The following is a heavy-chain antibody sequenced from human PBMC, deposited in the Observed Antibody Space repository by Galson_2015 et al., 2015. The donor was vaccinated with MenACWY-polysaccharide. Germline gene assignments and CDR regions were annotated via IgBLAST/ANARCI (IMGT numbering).Heavy chain of an antibody. V-gene: IGHV3-74*01. CDR3: ARDPHCGAGCSIHDAFDV. Sequence: SLRLSCAASGFTFSSYWMHWVRQAPGEGLVWVSRINTDGSSTSYADSVKGRFTVPRDNAKNTVYLQMNSLRAEDTAVYYCARDPHCGAGCSIHDAFDVWGQGTTVTVSS. D-gene: IGHD2-21*02. J-gene: IGHJ3*01. CDR1: GFTFSSYW. CDR2: INTDGSST.